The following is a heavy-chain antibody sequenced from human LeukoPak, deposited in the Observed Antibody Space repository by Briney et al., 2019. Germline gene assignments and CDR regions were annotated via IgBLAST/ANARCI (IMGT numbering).Heavy chain of an antibody. Sequence: GGSLRLSCAASGFTFSSYAMSWVRQAPGKGLEWVSAISGSGGSTYYADSVKGRFTISRDNSKNTLYLRMNSLGAEDTAVYYCAKDHYYGSVNDAFDIWGQGTMVTVSS. CDR1: GFTFSSYA. CDR3: AKDHYYGSVNDAFDI. D-gene: IGHD3-10*01. CDR2: ISGSGGST. V-gene: IGHV3-23*01. J-gene: IGHJ3*02.